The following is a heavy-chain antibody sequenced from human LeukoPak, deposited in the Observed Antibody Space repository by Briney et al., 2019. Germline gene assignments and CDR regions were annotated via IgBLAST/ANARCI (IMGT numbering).Heavy chain of an antibody. Sequence: GGSLRLSCAASGFTFSSYGMHWVRQAPGKGLEWVAVISYDGSNEYYADSVKGRFTISRDNSKNTLYLQMNSLRAEDTAVYYCAKDQTTMILMHLFDYWGRGTLVTVSS. CDR3: AKDQTTMILMHLFDY. CDR1: GFTFSSYG. V-gene: IGHV3-30*18. J-gene: IGHJ4*02. D-gene: IGHD3-22*01. CDR2: ISYDGSNE.